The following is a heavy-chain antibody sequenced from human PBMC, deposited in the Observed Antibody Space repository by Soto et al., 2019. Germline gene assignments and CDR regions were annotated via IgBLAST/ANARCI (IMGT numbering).Heavy chain of an antibody. D-gene: IGHD6-6*01. CDR3: ARQAARNYIDS. J-gene: IGHJ4*02. CDR1: GFTFSDYS. CDR2: IDSRGRTL. V-gene: IGHV3-11*01. Sequence: GGSLRLSCVASGFTFSDYSMSWIRQAPGKGLEWLAFIDSRGRTLSYADSVRGRFTISRNNAENSVYLQMDSLRADDTAVYYCARQAARNYIDSWGQGNSVTVSS.